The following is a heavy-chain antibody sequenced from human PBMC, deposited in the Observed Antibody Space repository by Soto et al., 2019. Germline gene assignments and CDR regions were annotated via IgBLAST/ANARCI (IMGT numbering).Heavy chain of an antibody. V-gene: IGHV3-7*01. J-gene: IGHJ4*02. Sequence: EVQLVESGGGLVQPGGSLRLSCVTSGFTFSASWMNWVRQAPGKGLEWVVNLNQDGSEIKYVDSVKGRFTISRDNARNSVYLQINSLRTEDTAVYYCASWVYPRNYWGQGTLVTVSS. D-gene: IGHD3-16*01. CDR3: ASWVYPRNY. CDR2: LNQDGSEI. CDR1: GFTFSASW.